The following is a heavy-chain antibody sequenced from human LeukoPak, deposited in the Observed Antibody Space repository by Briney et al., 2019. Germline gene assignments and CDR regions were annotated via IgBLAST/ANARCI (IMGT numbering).Heavy chain of an antibody. CDR1: GFTFSSYA. CDR2: ISGSGGST. V-gene: IGHV3-23*01. Sequence: GGSLRLSCAATGFTFSSYAMSWVRQAPGKGLEWVSGISGSGGSTYYADSVKGRFTIPRDNSKNTLYLQMNSLRAEDTAVYYCAKVVRGVIIELFDYWGQGTLVTVSS. D-gene: IGHD3-10*01. CDR3: AKVVRGVIIELFDY. J-gene: IGHJ4*02.